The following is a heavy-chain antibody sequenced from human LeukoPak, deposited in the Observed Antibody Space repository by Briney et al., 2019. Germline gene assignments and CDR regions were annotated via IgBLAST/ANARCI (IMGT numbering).Heavy chain of an antibody. CDR3: ASPDYHGSGSYAH. Sequence: GASVKVSCKASGGTFSSYAISWVRQAPEQGLEWMGGIIPIFGTANYAQKFQGRVTITADESTSTAYMELSSLRSEDTAVYYCASPDYHGSGSYAHWGQGTLVTVSS. CDR1: GGTFSSYA. CDR2: IIPIFGTA. D-gene: IGHD3-10*01. J-gene: IGHJ4*02. V-gene: IGHV1-69*13.